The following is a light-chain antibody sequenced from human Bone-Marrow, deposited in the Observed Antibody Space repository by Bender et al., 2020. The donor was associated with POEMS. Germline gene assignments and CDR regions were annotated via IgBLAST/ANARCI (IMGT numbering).Light chain of an antibody. CDR1: NSDIGSYNF. J-gene: IGLJ1*01. Sequence: QSALTQPRSVSGSPGQSVTISCTATNSDIGSYNFVSWYQQHPGKAPKLMIYEGVKRPSGVSNRFSGSKSGNTASLTISGLQAEDEADYYCCSFAGAANVFGTGTKVTVL. CDR3: CSFAGAANV. V-gene: IGLV2-23*01. CDR2: EGV.